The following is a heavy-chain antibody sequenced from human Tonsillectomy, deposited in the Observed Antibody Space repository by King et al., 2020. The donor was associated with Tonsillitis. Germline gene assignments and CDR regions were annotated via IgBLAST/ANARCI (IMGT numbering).Heavy chain of an antibody. V-gene: IGHV3-23*03. CDR3: AKDRATVAGPYYFDY. CDR1: GFTFSSYA. Sequence: VQLVESGGGLVQPGGSLRLSCAASGFTFSSYAMSWVRQAPGKGLEWVSVIYSGGSSTYYADSVKGRFNISRDNSKNTLYLQMNSRRAEDTAVYYCAKDRATVAGPYYFDYWGQGTLVTVSS. J-gene: IGHJ4*02. D-gene: IGHD6-19*01. CDR2: IYSGGSST.